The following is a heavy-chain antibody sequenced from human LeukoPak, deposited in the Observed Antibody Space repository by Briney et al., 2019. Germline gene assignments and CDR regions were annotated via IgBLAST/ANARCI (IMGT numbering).Heavy chain of an antibody. Sequence: QPGGSLRLSCAASGFTFSSYWMHWVRQAPGKGLVWVPRINNDESSISYADSVKGRFTISRDNAKNTLYLQMNSLRAEDTAVYYCARVRRGGVMVTFDYWGQGTLVTVSS. CDR3: ARVRRGGVMVTFDY. V-gene: IGHV3-74*01. CDR1: GFTFSSYW. J-gene: IGHJ4*02. CDR2: INNDESSI. D-gene: IGHD5-18*01.